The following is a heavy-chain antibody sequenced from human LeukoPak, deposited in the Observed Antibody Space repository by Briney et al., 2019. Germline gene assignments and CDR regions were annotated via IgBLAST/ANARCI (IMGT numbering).Heavy chain of an antibody. Sequence: AGGSLRLSCAASGLRFSVYEMHWVRQAPGRGLEWIADISGSDTSTYYADSVKGRFTISRDNAKNSLYLQMNRLRVEDTAVYYCTTLTVASIDYWGQGTLVTVSS. CDR2: ISGSDTST. J-gene: IGHJ4*02. CDR1: GLRFSVYE. CDR3: TTLTVASIDY. D-gene: IGHD6-19*01. V-gene: IGHV3-48*03.